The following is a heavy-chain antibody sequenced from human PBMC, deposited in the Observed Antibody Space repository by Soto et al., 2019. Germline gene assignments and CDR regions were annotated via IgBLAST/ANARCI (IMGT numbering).Heavy chain of an antibody. Sequence: SETLSLTCTVSGFSISSYYWSWIRQPPGKGLEWIGYIYYSGSTNYNPSLKSRVTISVDTSKNQFSLKLSSVTAADTAVYYCARTPFKYYFDYWGQGTLVTVSS. CDR1: GFSISSYY. CDR3: ARTPFKYYFDY. CDR2: IYYSGST. V-gene: IGHV4-59*01. J-gene: IGHJ4*02.